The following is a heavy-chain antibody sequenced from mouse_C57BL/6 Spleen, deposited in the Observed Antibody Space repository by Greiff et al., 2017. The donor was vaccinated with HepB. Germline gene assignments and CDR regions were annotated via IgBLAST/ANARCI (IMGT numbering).Heavy chain of an antibody. V-gene: IGHV14-1*01. J-gene: IGHJ2*01. Sequence: EVQLQQSGAELVRPGASVKLSCTASGFNIQDYYMHWVKQRPEQGLEWIGRIDPEDGDTEYAPKFQGKATMTADTSSNTAYLQLSRQTSEDTAVYYCTTHGRSHYFDYWGQGTTLTVSS. CDR3: TTHGRSHYFDY. CDR1: GFNIQDYY. CDR2: IDPEDGDT. D-gene: IGHD1-1*01.